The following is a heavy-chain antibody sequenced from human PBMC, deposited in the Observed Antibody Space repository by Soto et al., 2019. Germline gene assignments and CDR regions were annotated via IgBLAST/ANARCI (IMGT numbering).Heavy chain of an antibody. V-gene: IGHV3-9*01. Sequence: EVQLVESGGGLVQPGRSLRLSCAASGFTFDDYAMHWVRQAPGKGLEWVSGISRNSGSIGYADSVKGRFTISRDNAKNSLYLQMNSLRAEDTALYYCAKDSGWPRSRNAFDIWGQGTMVTVSS. J-gene: IGHJ3*02. CDR2: ISRNSGSI. D-gene: IGHD1-26*01. CDR1: GFTFDDYA. CDR3: AKDSGWPRSRNAFDI.